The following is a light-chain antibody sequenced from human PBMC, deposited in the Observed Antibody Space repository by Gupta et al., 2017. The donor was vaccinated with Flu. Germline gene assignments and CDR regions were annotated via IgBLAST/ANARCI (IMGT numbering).Light chain of an antibody. Sequence: QSALTQPASVSGSPGQSITISCTGTSSDVGGYNYVSWYQQHPGKAPKLIIYEVSNRPSGVSNRFSGSKSGNTASLTISGLQAEDEADYYCTSYTSSSTYGFGTGTKITVL. CDR2: EVS. CDR1: SSDVGGYNY. J-gene: IGLJ1*01. V-gene: IGLV2-14*01. CDR3: TSYTSSSTYG.